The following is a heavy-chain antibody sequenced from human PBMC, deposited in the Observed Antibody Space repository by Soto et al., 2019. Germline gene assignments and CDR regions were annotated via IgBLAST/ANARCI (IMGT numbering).Heavy chain of an antibody. CDR1: GASITYGGYS. CDR3: VRRGGNDRFEY. D-gene: IGHD5-12*01. CDR2: ITHLENT. V-gene: IGHV4-30-2*06. Sequence: QLRLQESGSGVVKTSESLSLTCTVFGASITYGGYSWSWILQSPGRGLERIGHITHLENTYLNPSFKSRLSRSIERTKNQLTLKVTSMTAADEGRYLCVRRGGNDRFEYWGKEILVTVSS. J-gene: IGHJ4*02.